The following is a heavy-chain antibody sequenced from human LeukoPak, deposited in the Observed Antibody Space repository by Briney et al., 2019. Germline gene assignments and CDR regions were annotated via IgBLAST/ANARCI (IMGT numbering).Heavy chain of an antibody. CDR2: ISSSGSTI. CDR3: ARHWSIAAAGLHDY. D-gene: IGHD6-13*01. V-gene: IGHV3-11*01. CDR1: GFTLSDYY. Sequence: GSLRLSCAASGFTLSDYYMSWIRQAPGKGLEWVSYISSSGSTIYYADSVKGRFTISRDNAKNSLYLQMNSLRAEDTAVYYCARHWSIAAAGLHDYWGQGTLVTVSS. J-gene: IGHJ4*02.